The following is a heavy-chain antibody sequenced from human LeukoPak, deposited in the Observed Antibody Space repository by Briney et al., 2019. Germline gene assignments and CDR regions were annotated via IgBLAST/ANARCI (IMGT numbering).Heavy chain of an antibody. V-gene: IGHV3-74*01. CDR2: INSDGSST. CDR3: AREMVGDGYNPANWFDP. J-gene: IGHJ5*02. CDR1: GFTFSSYW. D-gene: IGHD5-24*01. Sequence: GGSQRLSCAASGFTFSSYWMHWVRQAPGKGLVWVSRINSDGSSTSYADSVKGRFTISRDNAKNTLYLQMNSLRAEDTAVYYCAREMVGDGYNPANWFDPWGQGTLVTVSS.